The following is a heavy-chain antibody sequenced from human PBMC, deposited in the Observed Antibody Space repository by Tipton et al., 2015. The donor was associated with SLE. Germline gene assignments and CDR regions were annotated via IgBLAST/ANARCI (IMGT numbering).Heavy chain of an antibody. Sequence: TLSLTCTVSGYSISSGFYWGWFRQPPGKGLEWIVNIYHSGCTFYNPSLKSRVTISVDTSKNQFSLKLSSVTAADTAVYYCAIRSTGYSSPGYFQHWGQGTLVTVSS. D-gene: IGHD6-19*01. CDR1: GYSISSGFY. J-gene: IGHJ1*01. V-gene: IGHV4-38-2*02. CDR2: IYHSGCT. CDR3: AIRSTGYSSPGYFQH.